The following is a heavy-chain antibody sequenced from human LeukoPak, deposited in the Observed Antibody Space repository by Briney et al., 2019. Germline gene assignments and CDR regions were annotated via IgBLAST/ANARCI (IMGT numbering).Heavy chain of an antibody. V-gene: IGHV3-23*01. J-gene: IGHJ4*02. CDR1: GFTFSSYA. Sequence: GGSLRLSCAASGFTFSSYAMSWVRQAPGKGLEWVSGISRSGGSTYYADSVKGRFTISRDNSKNTLYLQMNSLRAEDTAVYYCASLLGYCSSTSCYGDYWGQGTLVTVSS. D-gene: IGHD2-2*01. CDR3: ASLLGYCSSTSCYGDY. CDR2: ISRSGGST.